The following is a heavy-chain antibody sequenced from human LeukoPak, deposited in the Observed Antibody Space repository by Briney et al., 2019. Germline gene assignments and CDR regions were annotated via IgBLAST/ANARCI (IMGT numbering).Heavy chain of an antibody. CDR2: IIPIFGTA. J-gene: IGHJ4*02. V-gene: IGHV1-69*05. CDR1: GGTFSSYA. CDR3: ARAQGCSGGSCYSGGHFDY. Sequence: ASVKVSCKASGGTFSSYAISWVRQAPGQGLEWMGGIIPIFGTANYTQKFQGRVTTTTDESTSTAYMELSSLRSEDTAVYYCARAQGCSGGSCYSGGHFDYWGQGTLVTVSS. D-gene: IGHD2-15*01.